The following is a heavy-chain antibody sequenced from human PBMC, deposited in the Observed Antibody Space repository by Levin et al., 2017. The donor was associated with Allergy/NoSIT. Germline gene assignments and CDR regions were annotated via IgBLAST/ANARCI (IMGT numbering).Heavy chain of an antibody. CDR3: ARSTFGRLPDY. D-gene: IGHD3-16*01. CDR1: GASISNYY. Sequence: TPSETLSLTCIVSGASISNYYWHWIRQPPGKGLEWIGYIYHSGHTNYNPSLKSRLTMSLDTSKNHFSLKLSSVTAADRAVYYCARSTFGRLPDYWGQGTLVTVSS. V-gene: IGHV4-59*01. J-gene: IGHJ4*02. CDR2: IYHSGHT.